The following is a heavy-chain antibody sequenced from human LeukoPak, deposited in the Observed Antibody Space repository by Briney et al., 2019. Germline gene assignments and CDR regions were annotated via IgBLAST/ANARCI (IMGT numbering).Heavy chain of an antibody. CDR1: GYTFTGHY. Sequence: ASVKVSCKASGYTFTGHYMHWVRQASGQGLEWMGWINPNSGGTNYAQKFQGRVTMTGDTSISTAYMELSRLRSDDTAVYYCAVDKQRTLTFDYWGQGTLVTVSS. V-gene: IGHV1-2*02. D-gene: IGHD4-17*01. CDR2: INPNSGGT. J-gene: IGHJ4*02. CDR3: AVDKQRTLTFDY.